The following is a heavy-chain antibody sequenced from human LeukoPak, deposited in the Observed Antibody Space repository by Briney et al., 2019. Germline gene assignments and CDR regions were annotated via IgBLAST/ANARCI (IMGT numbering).Heavy chain of an antibody. CDR1: GYTFTSYY. V-gene: IGHV1-46*01. J-gene: IGHJ4*02. Sequence: ASVKVSCKASGYTFTSYYMHWVRQAPGQGLEWMGIISPSGGSTSYAQKFQGRVTMTRDMSTSTVYMELSSLRSEDTAVYYCARGQSIVVGDYWGQGTLVTVSS. D-gene: IGHD2-2*01. CDR3: ARGQSIVVGDY. CDR2: ISPSGGST.